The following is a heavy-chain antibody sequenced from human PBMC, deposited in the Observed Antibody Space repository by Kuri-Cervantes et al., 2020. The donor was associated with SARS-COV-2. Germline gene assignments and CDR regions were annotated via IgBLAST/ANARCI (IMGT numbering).Heavy chain of an antibody. CDR3: ARAGPPEGPLTSPSYPYYGMDV. D-gene: IGHD3-16*02. CDR1: GASISSYY. CDR2: IYYSGST. V-gene: IGHV4-59*01. Sequence: GSLRLSCTVSGASISSYYWSWIRQPPGKGLEWIGYIYYSGSTNYNPSLRGRVTISVDTSKTQFSLKLSSVTAADTAVYYCARAGPPEGPLTSPSYPYYGMDVWGQGTTVTVPS. J-gene: IGHJ6*02.